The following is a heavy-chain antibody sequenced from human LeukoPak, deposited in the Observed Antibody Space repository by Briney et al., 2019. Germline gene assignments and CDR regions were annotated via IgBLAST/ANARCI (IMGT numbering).Heavy chain of an antibody. CDR2: ISGSGGST. J-gene: IGHJ1*01. CDR1: GFTFSSYA. CDR3: AKDFAYYDSSGYFGFQH. D-gene: IGHD3-22*01. Sequence: GGSLRLSCAASGFTFSSYAMSWVRQAPGKGLEWVSAISGSGGSTYYADSVKGRFTISRDNSKNTLYLQMNSLRAEDTAVYYCAKDFAYYDSSGYFGFQHWGQGTLVTVSS. V-gene: IGHV3-23*01.